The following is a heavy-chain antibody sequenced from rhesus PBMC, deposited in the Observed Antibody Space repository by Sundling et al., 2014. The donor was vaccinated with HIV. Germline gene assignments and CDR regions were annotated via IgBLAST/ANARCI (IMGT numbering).Heavy chain of an antibody. CDR3: AKARVYYSGSYYYADGTYRSIFYFDD. Sequence: QVQLQESGPGLVKPSETLTLTCAVSGASMSSNYWNWIRQAPGKGLEWIGRIYGSGGSTDYNPSLKSRVTISLDTSKNQFSLKLSSVTAADTAVYFCAKARVYYSGSYYYADGTYRSIFYFDDWGQGVLVTVSS. CDR2: IYGSGGST. V-gene: IGHV4S2*01. D-gene: IGHD3-16*01. CDR1: GASMSSNY. J-gene: IGHJ4*01.